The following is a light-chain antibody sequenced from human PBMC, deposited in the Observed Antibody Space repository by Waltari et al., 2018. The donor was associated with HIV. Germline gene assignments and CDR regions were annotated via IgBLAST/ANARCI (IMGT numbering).Light chain of an antibody. CDR1: SANIGYNY. CDR2: NND. J-gene: IGLJ1*01. CDR3: AAWDDSLSSSYV. Sequence: QSVLTQPPSASGTPGQRVIISCSGSSANIGYNYVFWYQHLPGTAPKLVIYNNDQRPSGVPGRFSGSKSGTSASLAISGLRSEDEGEYYCAAWDDSLSSSYVFGTGTKVTVL. V-gene: IGLV1-47*01.